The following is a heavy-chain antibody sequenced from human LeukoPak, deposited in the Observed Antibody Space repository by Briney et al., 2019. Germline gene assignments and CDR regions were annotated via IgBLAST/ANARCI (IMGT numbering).Heavy chain of an antibody. CDR1: GFTFSSYE. CDR2: ISSTSGSTI. CDR3: ARRYCSSTSCLLDY. Sequence: PGGSLRLSCAASGFTFSSYEMNWARQAPGKGLEWVSYISSTSGSTIYYADSVKGRFTISRDNAKNSLYLQMNSLRAEDTAVHYCARRYCSSTSCLLDYWGQGTLVTVSS. J-gene: IGHJ4*02. V-gene: IGHV3-48*03. D-gene: IGHD2-2*01.